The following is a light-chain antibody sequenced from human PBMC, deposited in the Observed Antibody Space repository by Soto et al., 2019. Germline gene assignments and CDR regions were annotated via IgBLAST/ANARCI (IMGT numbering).Light chain of an antibody. J-gene: IGLJ1*01. CDR3: CSYAGTYTFV. CDR1: SSNIGNNY. CDR2: DVS. V-gene: IGLV2-11*02. Sequence: QSVLTQPPSVSAAPGQKVTISCSGSSSNIGNNYVSWYQQHPGKAPKLIIYDVSERPSGVPYRFSGSKSGNRASLTISGLQAEDEADYYCCSYAGTYTFVFGTGTKVTVL.